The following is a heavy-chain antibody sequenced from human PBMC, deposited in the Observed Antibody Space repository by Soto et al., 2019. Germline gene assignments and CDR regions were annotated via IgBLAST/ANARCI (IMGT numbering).Heavy chain of an antibody. V-gene: IGHV1-69*16. D-gene: IGHD5-12*01. CDR3: ETDVIVANIIGRWVES. Sequence: QVQLVQSGAEVRKPGSSVKVSCKASGDTFSNDIISWVRQAPGQGLEWMGGIVPLLGTTHYAQKFQGRLTISADGSTSTAYMEMHSLTFEDTAVYYCETDVIVANIIGRWVESWGHGTLVTVSS. CDR1: GDTFSNDI. J-gene: IGHJ5*01. CDR2: IVPLLGTT.